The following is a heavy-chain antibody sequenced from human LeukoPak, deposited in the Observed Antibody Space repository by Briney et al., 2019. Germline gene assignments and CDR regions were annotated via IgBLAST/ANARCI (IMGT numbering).Heavy chain of an antibody. CDR1: GFNFDDYG. CDR3: TRGYSTRHFPFDS. D-gene: IGHD2-2*01. V-gene: IGHV3-20*04. J-gene: IGHJ4*02. CDR2: VNSNGRSA. Sequence: GGSLRLSCAASGFNFDDYGMTWVRQIPGEGLEWVAGVNSNGRSAGYAAAVRGRFTISRDNYKNSLYLDMGSLRLEDTAFYYCTRGYSTRHFPFDSWGQGTLVTVSS.